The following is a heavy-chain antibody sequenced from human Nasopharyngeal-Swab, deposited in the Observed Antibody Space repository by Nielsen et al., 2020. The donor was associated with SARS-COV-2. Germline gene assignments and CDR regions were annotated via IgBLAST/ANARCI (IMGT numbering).Heavy chain of an antibody. CDR2: ISHDGRGK. CDR1: GILFSNDV. V-gene: IGHV3-30*04. J-gene: IGHJ4*02. CDR3: AKESSTYYYDN. Sequence: GESLKISCAASGILFSNDVIHWVRQAPGKGLEWVAAISHDGRGKYYADAVKGRSTISRDNSQSIVFLQMSSLRVDDTAVYYCAKESSTYYYDNWGQGTLVTVSS. D-gene: IGHD3-3*02.